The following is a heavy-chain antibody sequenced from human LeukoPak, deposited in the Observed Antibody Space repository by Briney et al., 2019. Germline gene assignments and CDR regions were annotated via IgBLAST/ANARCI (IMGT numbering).Heavy chain of an antibody. J-gene: IGHJ4*02. Sequence: SETLSLTCAVYGGSFSDYYWTWIRQPPGKGLEWIGEINHSGSTNYNPSLKSRVTISVDTSKNQFSLKLSSVTAADTAVYYCATGRGYSGYNDVDYWGQGTLVTVSS. CDR1: GGSFSDYY. V-gene: IGHV4-34*01. CDR3: ATGRGYSGYNDVDY. D-gene: IGHD5-12*01. CDR2: INHSGST.